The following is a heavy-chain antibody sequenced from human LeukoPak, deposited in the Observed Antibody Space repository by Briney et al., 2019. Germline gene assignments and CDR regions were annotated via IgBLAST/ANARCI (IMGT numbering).Heavy chain of an antibody. D-gene: IGHD4-11*01. Sequence: PSETLSLTCTVSGGSMCDYYWSWVRQPAGKGLEWIGRIHFSGTTYYNPSLKSRSTISMDTSKNQFSLKLSSVTAADTAVYYCATYSVTGAWAEYFLHWGQGTLVTVSS. V-gene: IGHV4-4*07. J-gene: IGHJ1*01. CDR1: GGSMCDYY. CDR3: ATYSVTGAWAEYFLH. CDR2: IHFSGTT.